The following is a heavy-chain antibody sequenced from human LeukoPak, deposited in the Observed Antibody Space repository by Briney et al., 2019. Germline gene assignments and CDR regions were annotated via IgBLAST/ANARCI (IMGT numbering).Heavy chain of an antibody. CDR3: ARDHGMDV. J-gene: IGHJ6*02. V-gene: IGHV4-61*02. Sequence: PSQTLSLTCTVSGGSISSGSYYWSWIRQPAGKGLEWIGRIYTSGSTNYNPSLKSRVTISVDTSKNQFSLKLSSVTAADTAVYYCARDHGMDVWGQGTTVTVSS. CDR1: GGSISSGSYY. CDR2: IYTSGST.